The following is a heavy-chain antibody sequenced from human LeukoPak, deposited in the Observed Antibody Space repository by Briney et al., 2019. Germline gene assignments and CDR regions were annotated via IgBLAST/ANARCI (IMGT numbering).Heavy chain of an antibody. CDR2: FYHSGST. CDR3: ARTGHGSGSYNWFDP. V-gene: IGHV4-38-2*02. D-gene: IGHD3-10*01. CDR1: GYSISSGYY. J-gene: IGHJ5*02. Sequence: SETLSLTCTASGYSISSGYYWGWIRQPPGKGLEWIETFYHSGSTNYNPSLKSRVTMPVDTSKNQFSLKLSSVTAADTAVYYCARTGHGSGSYNWFDPWGQGTLVTVSS.